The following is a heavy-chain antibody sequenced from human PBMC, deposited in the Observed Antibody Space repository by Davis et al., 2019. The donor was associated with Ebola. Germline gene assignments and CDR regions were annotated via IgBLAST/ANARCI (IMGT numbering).Heavy chain of an antibody. D-gene: IGHD2-2*01. V-gene: IGHV4-59*11. J-gene: IGHJ3*02. Sequence: MPSETLSLTCTVSGGSISSHYWNWIRQPPGKGLEWIGYMYYSGSTNCNPSLKSRVTISVDTSNNQFSLKLSSVTAADTAVYYCARDSCSSTSCYFGRSAFDIWGQGTMVTVSS. CDR1: GGSISSHY. CDR2: MYYSGST. CDR3: ARDSCSSTSCYFGRSAFDI.